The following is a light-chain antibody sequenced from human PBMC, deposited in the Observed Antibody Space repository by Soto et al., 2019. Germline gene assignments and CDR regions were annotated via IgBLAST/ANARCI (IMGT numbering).Light chain of an antibody. Sequence: QSALTQPASVSGSPGQSITISCTGTSSDVGGYNYVSWYQQHPGTAPKLMIYEVSNRPSGVSNRFSGSKSGNTASLTISGLQAEDEADYYCSSYTSSSTPCVFGTGTKLTVL. CDR3: SSYTSSSTPCV. CDR1: SSDVGGYNY. J-gene: IGLJ1*01. CDR2: EVS. V-gene: IGLV2-14*01.